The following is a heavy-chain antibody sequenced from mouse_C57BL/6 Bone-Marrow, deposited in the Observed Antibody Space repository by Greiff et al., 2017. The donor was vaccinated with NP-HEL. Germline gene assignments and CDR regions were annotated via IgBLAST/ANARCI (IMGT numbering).Heavy chain of an antibody. V-gene: IGHV1-63*01. CDR1: GYTFTNYW. D-gene: IGHD1-1*01. CDR2: IYPGGGYT. J-gene: IGHJ1*03. Sequence: QVQLQQSGAELVRPGTSVKMSCKASGYTFTNYWIGWAKQRPGHGLEWIGDIYPGGGYTTYNEKFKGKATLTADKSSSTAYMQFSSLTSEDSAIYYCARSGYYYGSSYRWYFDVWGTGTTVTVSS. CDR3: ARSGYYYGSSYRWYFDV.